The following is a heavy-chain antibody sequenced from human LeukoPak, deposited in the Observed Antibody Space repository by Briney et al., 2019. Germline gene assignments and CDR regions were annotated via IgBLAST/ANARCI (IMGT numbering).Heavy chain of an antibody. J-gene: IGHJ4*02. Sequence: GGSLRLSCAASGFTFSSYGMHWVRQAPGKGLEWVAVISYDGSNKYYADSVKGRFTISRDNSKNTLYLQMNSLRAEDTAVYYCTTDRLYLGGSDYWGQGTLVTVSS. V-gene: IGHV3-30*03. CDR3: TTDRLYLGGSDY. CDR2: ISYDGSNK. CDR1: GFTFSSYG. D-gene: IGHD2-2*02.